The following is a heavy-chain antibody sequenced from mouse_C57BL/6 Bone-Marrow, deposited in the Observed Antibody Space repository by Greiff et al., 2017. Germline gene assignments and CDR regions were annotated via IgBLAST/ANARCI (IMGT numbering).Heavy chain of an antibody. CDR2: ISHSGST. Sequence: EVQLVESGPGLAKPSQTLSITCSVTGYSITSDYWNWIRKFPGNKLEYMGYISHSGSTYYNPYLKSRNTITRDTSKNQYYLQMNSVTTEDTATFYCSLDFRRYFDVWGTGTTVTVSS. J-gene: IGHJ1*03. V-gene: IGHV3-8*01. CDR3: SLDFRRYFDV. CDR1: GYSITSDY.